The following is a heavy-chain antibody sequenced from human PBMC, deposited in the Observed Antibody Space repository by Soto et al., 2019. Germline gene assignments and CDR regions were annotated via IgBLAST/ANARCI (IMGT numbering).Heavy chain of an antibody. J-gene: IGHJ1*01. D-gene: IGHD6-19*01. CDR1: GFIFGMHS. Sequence: PGGSLRLSCSASGFIFGMHSMHWVRQAPGKGLESVASISDNGGSTYYPDSVRGRFTISREYSTNTLYLQMSSLRAEDTAVYYCVKDPATSGWYGFFQHWGQGTLVTVSS. V-gene: IGHV3-64D*06. CDR2: ISDNGGST. CDR3: VKDPATSGWYGFFQH.